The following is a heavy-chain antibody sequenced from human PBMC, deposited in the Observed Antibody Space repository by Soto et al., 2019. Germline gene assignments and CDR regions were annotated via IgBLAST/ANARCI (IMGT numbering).Heavy chain of an antibody. Sequence: DVQLVESGGGLVKPGGSLRLSCAASGFSFSDTWMNWVRQAPGRGLEWVGRIKKRRDGGTTDYAAIVRGRFTISRDDSTNTLYLHMSSLKTEDTAFYYCTTIVPWGWNSWGQGTLVTVSS. V-gene: IGHV3-15*07. CDR1: GFSFSDTW. J-gene: IGHJ4*02. CDR3: TTIVPWGWNS. CDR2: IKKRRDGGTT. D-gene: IGHD3-16*01.